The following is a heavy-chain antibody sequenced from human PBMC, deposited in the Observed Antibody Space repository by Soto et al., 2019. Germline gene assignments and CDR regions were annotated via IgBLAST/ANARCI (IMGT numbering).Heavy chain of an antibody. V-gene: IGHV4-4*07. J-gene: IGHJ5*02. D-gene: IGHD3-10*01. CDR2: VHTRAGT. Sequence: ASETLSLTCTVSGGSISNYDWSWIRQPAGKGLEWIGRVHTRAGTIYNPSLSSRATVSIDTSKNQFSLKLTSVTAADTALYYCARDMATFPYNWFDPWGQGTLVTVSS. CDR1: GGSISNYD. CDR3: ARDMATFPYNWFDP.